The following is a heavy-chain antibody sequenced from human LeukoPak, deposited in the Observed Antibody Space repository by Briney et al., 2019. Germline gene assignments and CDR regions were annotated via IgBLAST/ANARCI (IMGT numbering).Heavy chain of an antibody. CDR2: FHNSGTS. J-gene: IGHJ4*02. Sequence: PSETLSLTCTVSDDSISDYYRGWIRQPPGKGLEWIGYFHNSGTSTYNPSLKSRVTISADTSKNQFSLKLNSLTTADTAVYYCARWRTTYLDYWGQGTLVTVSS. CDR1: DDSISDYY. CDR3: ARWRTTYLDY. D-gene: IGHD1/OR15-1a*01. V-gene: IGHV4-59*01.